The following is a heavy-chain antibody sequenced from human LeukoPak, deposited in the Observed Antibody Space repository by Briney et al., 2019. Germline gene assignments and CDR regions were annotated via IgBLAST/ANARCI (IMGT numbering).Heavy chain of an antibody. CDR3: ARGIYSGNYYYQFDY. V-gene: IGHV4-39*07. D-gene: IGHD1-26*01. J-gene: IGHJ4*02. Sequence: SETLSLTCSVSGGSISSNSDYWGWIRQPPGKGLEWIAIMFYSGSTYYNPSLKSRVTISVDTSKNQFSLKLTSVTAADTAMYYCARGIYSGNYYYQFDYWGQGTLVTVSS. CDR1: GGSISSNSDY. CDR2: MFYSGST.